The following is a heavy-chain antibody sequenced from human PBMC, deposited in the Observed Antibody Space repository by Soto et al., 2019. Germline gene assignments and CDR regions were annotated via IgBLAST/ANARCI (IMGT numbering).Heavy chain of an antibody. CDR1: GGSINSYC. J-gene: IGHJ4*02. CDR2: IFDRGNA. D-gene: IGHD4-4*01. CDR3: ARHRRTTVAKFYFDN. Sequence: QVQLQESGPGLVKPSETLSLTCTVSGGSINSYCWSWIRQPPGKGLEWIAYIFDRGNANYNPSLKRRVTISVDTSKNQFSLKLTSVTAADTGVYYCARHRRTTVAKFYFDNWGQGALVTVSS. V-gene: IGHV4-59*08.